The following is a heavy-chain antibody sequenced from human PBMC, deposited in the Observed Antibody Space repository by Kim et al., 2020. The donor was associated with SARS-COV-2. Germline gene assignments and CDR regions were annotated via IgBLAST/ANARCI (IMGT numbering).Heavy chain of an antibody. CDR3: ARVMEDSSSVPFDY. CDR2: IKQDGSEK. V-gene: IGHV3-7*01. CDR1: GCTFSSYG. D-gene: IGHD6-6*01. Sequence: GGSLRLSCAASGCTFSSYGMSWVGQAQGKGREWVANIKQDGSEKYYVDSVKGRCTISRDNAKNSLYLQMNSLRAEDTAVYYCARVMEDSSSVPFDYWGQGTLVTVSS. J-gene: IGHJ4*02.